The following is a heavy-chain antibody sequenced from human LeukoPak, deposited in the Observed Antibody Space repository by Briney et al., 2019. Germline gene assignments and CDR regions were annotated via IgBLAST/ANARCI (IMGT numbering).Heavy chain of an antibody. Sequence: ASVKVSCKASGGTFSSYAISWVRQAPGQGLEWMGWISAYNGNTNYAQKLQGRVTMTTDTSTSTAYMELRSLRSDDTAVYYCARDGISTLWGGYYYGMDVWGQGTTVTVSS. CDR3: ARDGISTLWGGYYYGMDV. J-gene: IGHJ6*02. CDR2: ISAYNGNT. D-gene: IGHD3-3*01. V-gene: IGHV1-18*01. CDR1: GGTFSSYA.